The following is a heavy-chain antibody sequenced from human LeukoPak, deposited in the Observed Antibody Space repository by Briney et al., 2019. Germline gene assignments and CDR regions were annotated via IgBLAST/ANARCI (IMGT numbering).Heavy chain of an antibody. Sequence: SETLSLTCTVSGGSISSYYWSWIRQPPGKGLEWIGYICYSGSTNYNPSLKSRVTISVDTSKNQFSLKLSSVTAADTAVYYCARDRSGYPDYWGQGTLVTVSS. CDR1: GGSISSYY. D-gene: IGHD3-3*01. CDR3: ARDRSGYPDY. CDR2: ICYSGST. J-gene: IGHJ4*02. V-gene: IGHV4-59*01.